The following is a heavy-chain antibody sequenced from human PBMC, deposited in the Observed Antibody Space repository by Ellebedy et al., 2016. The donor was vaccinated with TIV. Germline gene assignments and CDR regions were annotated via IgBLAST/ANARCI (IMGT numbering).Heavy chain of an antibody. D-gene: IGHD5-12*01. Sequence: SETLSLTXTVSGGSISRYYWSWIRQPAGKGLEWIGSMYHSGSTYYNPSLRSRVTISVDTSQNQLSLKVTSVTAADTATYFCARMTSRGFSTPGYWGQGTLVTVSS. CDR3: ARMTSRGFSTPGY. CDR2: MYHSGST. J-gene: IGHJ4*02. CDR1: GGSISRYY. V-gene: IGHV4-4*07.